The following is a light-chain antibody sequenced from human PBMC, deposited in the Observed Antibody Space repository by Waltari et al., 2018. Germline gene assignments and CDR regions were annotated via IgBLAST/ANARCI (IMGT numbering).Light chain of an antibody. V-gene: IGKV3-11*01. CDR3: QQRRNWPLT. Sequence: EIVLTQSPAILSFSPGERATLSCRTSQRVGTYLAWYQQRPGQSPRLLIYDASYRPTGIPARFSGSGSETDFTLTISSLQPEDFAVYYCQQRRNWPLTFGGGTRVEI. CDR2: DAS. CDR1: QRVGTY. J-gene: IGKJ4*01.